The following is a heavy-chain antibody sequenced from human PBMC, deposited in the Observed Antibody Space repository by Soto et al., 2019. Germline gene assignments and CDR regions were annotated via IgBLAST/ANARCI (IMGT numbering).Heavy chain of an antibody. V-gene: IGHV4-4*02. CDR1: GGNLRSSNG. CDR3: AKDRYNWNPQAVDD. J-gene: IGHJ4*02. D-gene: IGHD1-20*01. CDR2: IYHSVST. Sequence: PSATLSLTCPGAGGNLRSSNGWSWIRQHPGKGLEWIGEIYHSVSTNYNPSLKSRVTISVDKSKNQFSLKLSSVTAADTAVYYCAKDRYNWNPQAVDDWGRGTLVTFSS.